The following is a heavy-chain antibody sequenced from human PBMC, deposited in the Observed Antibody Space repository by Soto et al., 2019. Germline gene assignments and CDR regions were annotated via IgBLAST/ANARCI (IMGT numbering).Heavy chain of an antibody. CDR2: IWCDGSNT. CDR1: GFTFSSYG. J-gene: IGHJ4*02. V-gene: IGHV3-33*01. D-gene: IGHD2-2*01. CDR3: ARVPYCSSSSCYSYFDS. Sequence: GGSLRLSCAASGFTFSSYGMHWVRQSPGKGLEWVAVIWCDGSNTYYADSVKGRFTISRDNAKNTLHLQMNSLRAEDTAVYYCARVPYCSSSSCYSYFDSWGQGTLVTVSS.